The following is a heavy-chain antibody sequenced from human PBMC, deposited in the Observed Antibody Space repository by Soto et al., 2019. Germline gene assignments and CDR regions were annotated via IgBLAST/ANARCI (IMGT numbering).Heavy chain of an antibody. V-gene: IGHV1-8*01. D-gene: IGHD3-16*01. Sequence: ASVKVSCKASGYTFTSYDINWVRQATGQGLEWMGWMNPNSGNTGYAQKFQGRVTMTRNTSISTAYMELSSLRYEDTAVYYCAIGMITFGQKGAFDIWGQGTMVTVSS. J-gene: IGHJ3*02. CDR3: AIGMITFGQKGAFDI. CDR1: GYTFTSYD. CDR2: MNPNSGNT.